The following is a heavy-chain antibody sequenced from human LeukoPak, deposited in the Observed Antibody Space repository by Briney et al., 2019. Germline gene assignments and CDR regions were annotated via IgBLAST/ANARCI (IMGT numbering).Heavy chain of an antibody. J-gene: IGHJ6*03. CDR3: SRATTSASEWELRAAYYYYYMDV. CDR1: GYTFTSYD. Sequence: GASVKVSCKASGYTFTSYDINWVRQAPGQGLEWMGWMNPKSGNTGYAQKFQGRVTITRNTSISTAYMELSSLRSEDTAVYYCSRATTSASEWELRAAYYYYYMDVWGKGTTVTVSS. D-gene: IGHD1-26*01. CDR2: MNPKSGNT. V-gene: IGHV1-8*03.